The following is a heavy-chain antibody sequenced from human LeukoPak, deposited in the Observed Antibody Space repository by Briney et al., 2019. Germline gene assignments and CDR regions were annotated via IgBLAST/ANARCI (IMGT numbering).Heavy chain of an antibody. Sequence: PSETLSLTCTVSGGSISSYYWSWIRQPPGKGLEWIGYIYYSGSTYYNPSLKSRVTISVDTSKNQFSLKLSSVTAADTAVYYCARVLDGDYVDPWGQGTLVTVSS. V-gene: IGHV4-59*08. J-gene: IGHJ5*02. CDR1: GGSISSYY. D-gene: IGHD4-17*01. CDR2: IYYSGST. CDR3: ARVLDGDYVDP.